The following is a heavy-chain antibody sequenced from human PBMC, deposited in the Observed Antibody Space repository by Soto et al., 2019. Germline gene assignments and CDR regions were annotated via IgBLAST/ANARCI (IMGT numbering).Heavy chain of an antibody. CDR3: AKDYYSDPGYYYAMDV. V-gene: IGHV3-23*01. J-gene: IGHJ6*02. CDR2: ISGSGDT. D-gene: IGHD4-17*01. Sequence: WGSLRLSCATSGFTFSSYAMTWVRQAPGKGLEWVSSISGSGDTHYADSVKGRFTVSRDNSKNTLSLQMNSLRAEDTAVYYCAKDYYSDPGYYYAMDVWGQGTTVTVSS. CDR1: GFTFSSYA.